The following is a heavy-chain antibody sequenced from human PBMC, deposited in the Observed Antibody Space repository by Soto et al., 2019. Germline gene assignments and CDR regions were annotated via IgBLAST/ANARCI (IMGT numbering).Heavy chain of an antibody. CDR3: ASRIGLVAGFYYYYGMDV. CDR2: ISGSGGST. CDR1: EFTFSSYA. D-gene: IGHD2-15*01. V-gene: IGHV3-23*01. Sequence: GGSLGLSFAASEFTFSSYAMSWVRQAPGKGLEWVSAISGSGGSTYYADSVKGRFTISRDNSKNTLYLQMNSLRAEDTAVYYCASRIGLVAGFYYYYGMDVWGQGTTVTVSS. J-gene: IGHJ6*02.